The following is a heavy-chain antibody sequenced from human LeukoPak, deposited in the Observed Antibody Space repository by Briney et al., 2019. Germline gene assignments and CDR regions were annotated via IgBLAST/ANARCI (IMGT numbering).Heavy chain of an antibody. D-gene: IGHD2-15*01. V-gene: IGHV3-9*01. CDR2: ISWNSGSI. CDR3: AKDFGDGYCSGGSCYGPAEYFQH. Sequence: GGSLRLSCAASGFTFDDYAMHWVRQAPGKGLEWVSGISWNSGSIGYEDSVKGRFTISRDNAKNSLYLQMNSLRAEDTALYYCAKDFGDGYCSGGSCYGPAEYFQHWGQGTLVTVSS. J-gene: IGHJ1*01. CDR1: GFTFDDYA.